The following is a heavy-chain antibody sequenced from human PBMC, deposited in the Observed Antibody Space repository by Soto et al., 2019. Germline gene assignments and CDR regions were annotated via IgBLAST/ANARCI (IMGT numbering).Heavy chain of an antibody. Sequence: EVQLVESGGGLVLPGGSPRLSCVGSGFVFSSSWMTWVRQAPGKGLEWVANIKPDGSAQYYADSVKGRFTISRDNARNSLYLQLSDLRAEDTAVYYCARESLLKSIPIYQYFYYAMDVWGQGTTIIVSS. J-gene: IGHJ6*02. CDR2: IKPDGSAQ. CDR1: GFVFSSSW. V-gene: IGHV3-7*03. CDR3: ARESLLKSIPIYQYFYYAMDV. D-gene: IGHD2-2*02.